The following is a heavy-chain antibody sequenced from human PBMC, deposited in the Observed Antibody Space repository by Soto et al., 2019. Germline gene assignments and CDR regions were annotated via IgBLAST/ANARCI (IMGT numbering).Heavy chain of an antibody. J-gene: IGHJ5*02. CDR2: IYYSGST. CDR3: ARAPRITIFGVVMGWFDP. Sequence: SETLSLTCTVSGGSISSSSYYWGWIRQPPGTGLEWIGSIYYSGSTYYNPSLKSRVTISVDTSKNQFSLKLSSVTAADTAVYYCARAPRITIFGVVMGWFDPWGQGTLVTVSS. CDR1: GGSISSSSYY. D-gene: IGHD3-3*01. V-gene: IGHV4-39*01.